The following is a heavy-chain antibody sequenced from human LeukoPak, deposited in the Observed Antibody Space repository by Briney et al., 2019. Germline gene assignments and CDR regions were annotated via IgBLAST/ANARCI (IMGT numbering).Heavy chain of an antibody. D-gene: IGHD3-10*01. V-gene: IGHV4-34*01. Sequence: PSETLSLTCGVYGGSFNGYYWTWIRQPPGKGLEWIGEIHHSGRTQSNPSLQSRLTISVDTSKSQFPLKLSSVSAADTAVYYCARLREAYGMDVWGQGTTVTVSS. J-gene: IGHJ6*02. CDR3: ARLREAYGMDV. CDR1: GGSFNGYY. CDR2: IHHSGRT.